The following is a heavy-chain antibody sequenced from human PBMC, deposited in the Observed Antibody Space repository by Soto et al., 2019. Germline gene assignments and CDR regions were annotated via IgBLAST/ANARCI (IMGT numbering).Heavy chain of an antibody. V-gene: IGHV1-2*04. Sequence: ASVKVSCKASGYTFTGYYMHWVRQAPGQGLEWMGWINPNSGGTNYAQKFQGWVTMTRETSISAAYMELSRLRSDDTAVYYCAREKGGPSPYSSPIFDYWGQGTLVTVSS. CDR3: AREKGGPSPYSSPIFDY. CDR2: INPNSGGT. J-gene: IGHJ4*02. CDR1: GYTFTGYY. D-gene: IGHD6-13*01.